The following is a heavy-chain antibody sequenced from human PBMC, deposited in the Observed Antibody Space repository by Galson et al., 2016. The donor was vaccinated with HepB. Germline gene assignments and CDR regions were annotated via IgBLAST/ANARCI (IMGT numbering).Heavy chain of an antibody. CDR1: GASISSNNW. CDR2: IYHSGST. Sequence: SETLSLTCAVSGASISSNNWWTWVRQSPGKGLEWIAEIYHSGSTNYNPSLKSRVTISIDKSKNQFSLRLSSVTAADTAVYYCVHREDWRTVIRSDQYDGMDVWGQGTTVTVSS. V-gene: IGHV4-4*02. CDR3: VHREDWRTVIRSDQYDGMDV. J-gene: IGHJ6*02. D-gene: IGHD2-21*01.